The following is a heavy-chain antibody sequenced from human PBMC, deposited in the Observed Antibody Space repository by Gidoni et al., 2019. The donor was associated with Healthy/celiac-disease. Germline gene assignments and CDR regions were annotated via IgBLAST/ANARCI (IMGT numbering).Heavy chain of an antibody. CDR3: ARGGPIVVVPAAIRGNWFDP. V-gene: IGHV1-2*06. CDR1: GHTFTCSY. J-gene: IGHJ5*02. D-gene: IGHD2-2*01. Sequence: QVQLVQSGAEVNKPGASVKVSSTASGHTFTCSYMPWVRQAHGPGLEWSGRINPNSGGTNYAQKCQGRVTMTRDTSISTAYRELSRLRSDDTAVYYCARGGPIVVVPAAIRGNWFDPWGQGTLVTVSS. CDR2: INPNSGGT.